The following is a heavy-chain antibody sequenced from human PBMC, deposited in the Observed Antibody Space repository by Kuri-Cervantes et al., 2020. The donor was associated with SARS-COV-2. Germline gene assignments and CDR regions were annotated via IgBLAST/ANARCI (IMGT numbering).Heavy chain of an antibody. CDR2: LKSRSDGGAR. CDR1: GISFNNAW. Sequence: GGSLRLSCAASGISFNNAWMGWVRQTPGKGLEWVGRLKSRSDGGARDYAEPVKGRFVISRDDAASTMYLQVNSLIIEDTGIYYCTTDRGIASRPLFDYWDQGTLVTVSS. CDR3: TTDRGIASRPLFDY. D-gene: IGHD6-13*01. J-gene: IGHJ4*02. V-gene: IGHV3-15*01.